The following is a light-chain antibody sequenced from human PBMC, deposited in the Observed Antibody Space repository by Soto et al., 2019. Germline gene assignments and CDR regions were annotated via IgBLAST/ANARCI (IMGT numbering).Light chain of an antibody. Sequence: DIQMTQSPSTLSGSVGDRVTITCRASQIISNWLAWYQQKPGRAPKLLIFHASTLQTGVPSRFRGSGFGTEFTLTISSLQPDDFATYYCQQYSSYWTFGQGTKVDIK. CDR1: QIISNW. V-gene: IGKV1-5*01. CDR3: QQYSSYWT. CDR2: HAS. J-gene: IGKJ1*01.